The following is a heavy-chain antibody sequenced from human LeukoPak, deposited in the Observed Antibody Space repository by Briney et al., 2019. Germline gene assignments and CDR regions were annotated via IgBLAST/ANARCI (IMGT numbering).Heavy chain of an antibody. D-gene: IGHD3-9*01. CDR1: GFTFDYYA. J-gene: IGHJ5*02. CDR2: ITWNSDST. CDR3: AKGLYYDILTGNWFDP. V-gene: IGHV3-9*01. Sequence: GGSLRLSCAASGFTFDYYAMHWVRQAPGKGLEWVTGITWNSDSTGYGDSVQGRFTISRDNAKNSLYLEMNSLRAEDTAFYYCAKGLYYDILTGNWFDPWGQGTLVTVSS.